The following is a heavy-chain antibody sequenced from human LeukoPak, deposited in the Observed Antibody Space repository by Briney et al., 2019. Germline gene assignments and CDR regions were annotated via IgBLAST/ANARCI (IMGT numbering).Heavy chain of an antibody. J-gene: IGHJ4*02. CDR1: GGSISSSTYY. CDR2: IYKSGST. Sequence: SETLSLTCTVSGGSISSSTYYWDWIRQPPGKGLEWIGSIYKSGSTFYNPSLKSRVTISVDTSKNQFSLNLSSVTAADTAVYYCARLGSSDYWGRGTLVTVSS. D-gene: IGHD6-6*01. V-gene: IGHV4-39*07. CDR3: ARLGSSDY.